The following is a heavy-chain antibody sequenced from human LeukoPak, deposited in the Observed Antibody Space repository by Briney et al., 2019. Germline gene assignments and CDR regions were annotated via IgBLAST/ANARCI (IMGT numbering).Heavy chain of an antibody. J-gene: IGHJ4*02. CDR2: ISGSGDST. V-gene: IGHV3-23*01. CDR1: GFTFNNYA. CDR3: AKNSRVVVVTPNDY. D-gene: IGHD2-2*01. Sequence: GGSLRLSCAASGFTFNNYAMTWVRQAPGKGLEWVSAISGSGDSTCYAGSVEGRFTISRDNSKNSLYLQMNSLRAEDTAVYYCAKNSRVVVVTPNDYWGQGTLVTVSS.